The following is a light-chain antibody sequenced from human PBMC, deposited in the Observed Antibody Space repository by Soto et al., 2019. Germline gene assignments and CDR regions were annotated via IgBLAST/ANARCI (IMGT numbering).Light chain of an antibody. V-gene: IGKV1-39*01. CDR1: ASNNKY. CDR3: QQCDSTPEA. J-gene: IGKJ4*02. CDR2: TTS. Sequence: DAQMTQSPSSRSATIGDSITTTCRGVASNNKYLTWYQQKPGKAPKLLINTTSSLQSGVPSRFSGSGSGTDFTLTISSLQPEDFATYYCQQCDSTPEAFGEGTKVEVK.